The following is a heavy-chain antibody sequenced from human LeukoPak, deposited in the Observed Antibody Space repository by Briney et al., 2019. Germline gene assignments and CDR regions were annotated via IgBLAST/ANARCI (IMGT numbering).Heavy chain of an antibody. J-gene: IGHJ5*02. Sequence: ASVKVSCKASGGTFSSYAISWVRQAPGQGLEWMGGIIPIFGTANYAQKFQGRVTITADESTSTAYMELSSLRSEDTAVYYCATQSGSYFPFDPWGQGTLVTVSS. CDR1: GGTFSSYA. CDR3: ATQSGSYFPFDP. V-gene: IGHV1-69*13. D-gene: IGHD1-26*01. CDR2: IIPIFGTA.